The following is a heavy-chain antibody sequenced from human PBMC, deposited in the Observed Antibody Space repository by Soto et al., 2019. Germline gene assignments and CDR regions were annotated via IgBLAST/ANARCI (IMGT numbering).Heavy chain of an antibody. CDR3: ARRWTTGERYY. J-gene: IGHJ4*02. CDR1: GYIFNRFG. CDR2: ISAYTGNT. Sequence: QVQLVQTGGEVKKHGASVKVSCKAPGYIFNRFGISWVRQAPGQWLEWMGWISAYTGNTKYAQNFQGRVTMTTDTPRSTVDMALRSLRSDDTAVYYCARRWTTGERYYWGKGTLVTVSS. V-gene: IGHV1-18*01. D-gene: IGHD4-17*01.